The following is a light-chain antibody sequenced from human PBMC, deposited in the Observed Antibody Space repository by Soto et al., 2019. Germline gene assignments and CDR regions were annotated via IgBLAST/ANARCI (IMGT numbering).Light chain of an antibody. V-gene: IGKV1-27*01. J-gene: IGKJ5*01. CDR2: AAS. CDR3: QQDKNWPPIT. CDR1: QGISNY. Sequence: DIQMTQSPSSLSSCVGDIFTITCRSSQGISNYLAWYQQKPGKVPKLLIYAASTLQSGVPSRFSGSGSGTDFTLTISSLQPEDFAVYYCQQDKNWPPITFGQGTRLEIK.